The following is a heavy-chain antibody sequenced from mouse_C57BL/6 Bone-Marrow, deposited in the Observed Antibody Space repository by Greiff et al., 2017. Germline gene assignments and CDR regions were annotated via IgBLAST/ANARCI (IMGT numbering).Heavy chain of an antibody. Sequence: VQLKESGAELARPGASVKLSCKASGYTFTSYGIRWVKQRTGQGLEWIGEIYPRSGNTYYNQKFKGKATLTADKSSSTAYMELRSLTSEDSAVXCCAMSRGNYVSWFAYWGQGTLVTVSA. CDR2: IYPRSGNT. J-gene: IGHJ3*01. CDR1: GYTFTSYG. V-gene: IGHV1-81*01. CDR3: AMSRGNYVSWFAY. D-gene: IGHD2-1*01.